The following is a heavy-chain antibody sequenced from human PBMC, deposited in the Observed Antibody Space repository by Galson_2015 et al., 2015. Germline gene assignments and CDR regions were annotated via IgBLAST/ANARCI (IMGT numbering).Heavy chain of an antibody. J-gene: IGHJ3*01. CDR2: IIPIFGTI. V-gene: IGHV1-69*13. CDR3: ARGWEGKAVAASPDAFDV. Sequence: SVKVSCKASEGTFSSYSFSWVRQAPGQGLEWIEGIIPIFGTIDYAEQFQGRVTITADESTSVLYMDLSSLRSEDTAVYYCARGWEGKAVAASPDAFDVWGQGTMVFVSS. CDR1: EGTFSSYS. D-gene: IGHD6-19*01.